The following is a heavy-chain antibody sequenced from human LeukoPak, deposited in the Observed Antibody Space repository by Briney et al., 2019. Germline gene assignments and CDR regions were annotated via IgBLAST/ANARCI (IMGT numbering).Heavy chain of an antibody. D-gene: IGHD5-18*01. CDR3: TTRDVDTAMVNYYYYYMDV. CDR1: GFTFSNAW. J-gene: IGHJ6*03. CDR2: IKSKTDGGTT. Sequence: PGGSLRLSCADSGFTFSNAWMSWVRQAPGKGLEWVGRIKSKTDGGTTDYGAPVKGRFTISRDDSKNTLYLQMNSLKTEDTAVYYCTTRDVDTAMVNYYYYYMDVWGKGTTVTVSS. V-gene: IGHV3-15*01.